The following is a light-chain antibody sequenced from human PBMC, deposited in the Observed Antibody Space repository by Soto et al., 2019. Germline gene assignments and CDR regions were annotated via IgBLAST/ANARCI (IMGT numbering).Light chain of an antibody. CDR2: EVS. Sequence: QSALTQPPSASGSPGQSVTISCTGTSSDVGGYNYVSWYQQHPGKAPKLMIYEVSKRPSGVPDRFSGSKSGNTASLTVSGLQAEDEADYYCSSYAGSTLVFGGGTKRTVL. CDR3: SSYAGSTLV. CDR1: SSDVGGYNY. J-gene: IGLJ2*01. V-gene: IGLV2-8*01.